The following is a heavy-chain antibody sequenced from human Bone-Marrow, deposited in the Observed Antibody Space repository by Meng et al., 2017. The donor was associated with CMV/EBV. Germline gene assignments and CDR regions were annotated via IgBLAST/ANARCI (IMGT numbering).Heavy chain of an antibody. D-gene: IGHD2-2*01. CDR2: ISGSGGST. CDR1: GFTFSSYA. Sequence: GGSLRLSCAASGFTFSSYAMSWVRQAPGKGLEWVSAISGSGGSTYYADSVKGRFTISRDNSKNTLYLQMNSLRAEDTAVYYCAKGIGVVPAARYFDYWGQGTLVTVSS. J-gene: IGHJ4*02. V-gene: IGHV3-23*01. CDR3: AKGIGVVPAARYFDY.